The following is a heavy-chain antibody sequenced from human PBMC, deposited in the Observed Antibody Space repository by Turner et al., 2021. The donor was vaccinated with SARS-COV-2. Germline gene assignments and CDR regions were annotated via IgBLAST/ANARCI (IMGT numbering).Heavy chain of an antibody. D-gene: IGHD3-22*01. Sequence: HVELVQSGAAVTHPGASVGDSFNASGYTFSSNGNSWVRQAPGQGLEWMGWISAYNGNTNYAKKLQGRVTMTTDTATSKAYMELRRLTADDTAVYYCAREPFTYDYDSSGNWFDPWGQGTLVTVSS. CDR2: ISAYNGNT. J-gene: IGHJ5*02. CDR1: GYTFSSNG. V-gene: IGHV1-18*01. CDR3: AREPFTYDYDSSGNWFDP.